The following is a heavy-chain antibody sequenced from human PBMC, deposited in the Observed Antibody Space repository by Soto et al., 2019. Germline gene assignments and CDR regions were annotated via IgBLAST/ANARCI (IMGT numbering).Heavy chain of an antibody. CDR3: ARGGGGDLRGWDPPIDY. Sequence: QVQLVQSGAEVKKPGASVKVSCKASGYTFTGYYMHWVRQAPGQGLEWMGWINPNSGGTNYAQKFQGWVTMTRDTSMRTGYLERGRLRAEDTAVYYWARGGGGDLRGWDPPIDYWGQGTLVTVSS. D-gene: IGHD3-16*01. V-gene: IGHV1-2*04. J-gene: IGHJ4*02. CDR2: INPNSGGT. CDR1: GYTFTGYY.